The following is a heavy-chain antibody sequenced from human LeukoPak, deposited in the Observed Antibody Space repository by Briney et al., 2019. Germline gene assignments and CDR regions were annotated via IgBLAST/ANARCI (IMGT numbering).Heavy chain of an antibody. V-gene: IGHV3-49*04. J-gene: IGHJ4*02. CDR1: GFSFGDYA. Sequence: GGSLRLSCTTSGFSFGDYAMSWVRQAPGKGLEWVGFIRSKAYGGTTEYAASVKGRFIISRDDSKNIAYLQMNSLKTEDTAVYYCTRDHGSGSYAYFDYWGQGTLVTVSS. CDR2: IRSKAYGGTT. D-gene: IGHD3-10*01. CDR3: TRDHGSGSYAYFDY.